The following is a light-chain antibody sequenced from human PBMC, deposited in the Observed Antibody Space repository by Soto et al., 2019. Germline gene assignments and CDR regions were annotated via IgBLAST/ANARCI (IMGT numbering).Light chain of an antibody. J-gene: IGKJ1*01. CDR2: WAS. V-gene: IGKV4-1*01. CDR3: PQNYSIPRT. CDR1: QSVLHSPTNNNY. Sequence: DIVMTQSPDSLAVSLGERATINCKSSQSVLHSPTNNNYLAWYQKKPGQPPKLLIYWASTRESGVPDRFSGSGSWADFTPTINSLQAGDAAVYYCPQNYSIPRTFGQGTKVEIK.